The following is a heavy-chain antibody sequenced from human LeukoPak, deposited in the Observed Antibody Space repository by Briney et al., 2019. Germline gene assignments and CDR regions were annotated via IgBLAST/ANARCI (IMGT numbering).Heavy chain of an antibody. J-gene: IGHJ4*02. V-gene: IGHV4-34*01. CDR3: ARGDFYDSSGYPPM. Sequence: KPSETLSLTCAVHGGSFSGYYWSWIRQPPGKGLEWIGEINHSGSTNYNPSLKSRVTISVDTSRNQFSLKLSSVTAADTAVYYCARGDFYDSSGYPPMWGQGTLVTVSS. CDR2: INHSGST. CDR1: GGSFSGYY. D-gene: IGHD3-22*01.